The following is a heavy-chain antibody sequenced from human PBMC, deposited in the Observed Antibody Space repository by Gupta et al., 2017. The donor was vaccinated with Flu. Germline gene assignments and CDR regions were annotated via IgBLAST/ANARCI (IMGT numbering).Heavy chain of an antibody. Sequence: EVQLLESGGGLVQPGGSLRLSCAASGFTFSSYAMSWVRQAPGKGLEWVSAISGSGGSTYYADSVKGRFTISRDNSKNTLYLQMNSLRAEDTAVYYCAKDPPAAINSLTGTLVGYFDYWGQGTLVTVSS. CDR2: ISGSGGST. CDR3: AKDPPAAINSLTGTLVGYFDY. D-gene: IGHD2-2*01. V-gene: IGHV3-23*01. CDR1: GFTFSSYA. J-gene: IGHJ4*02.